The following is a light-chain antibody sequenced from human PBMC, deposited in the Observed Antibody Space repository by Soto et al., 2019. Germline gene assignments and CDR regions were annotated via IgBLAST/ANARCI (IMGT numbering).Light chain of an antibody. CDR3: QQYDNWPPYT. V-gene: IGKV3-15*01. CDR1: QSVSSN. CDR2: DAA. J-gene: IGKJ2*01. Sequence: EIVMTQSPATLSVSPGERATLSCRASQSVSSNLAWYQQKPGQAPSLLIYDAATRATGIPDRFSGSGSGTEFTLTISSLQSEDFAVYFCQQYDNWPPYTFGQGTKVDIK.